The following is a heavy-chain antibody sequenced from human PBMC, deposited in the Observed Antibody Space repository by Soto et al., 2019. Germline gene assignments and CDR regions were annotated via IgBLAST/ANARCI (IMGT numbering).Heavy chain of an antibody. V-gene: IGHV3-74*01. CDR1: GFTFSSYW. Sequence: EVQLVESGGGLVQPGGSLRLSCAASGFTFSSYWMHWVRQAPGKRLVWVSRVTSDGGRTTYADSVKGRFTISRDNAKNTLYLQMNSLRAEDTAVYYCAREYSSSRYFDYWGQGTLVTVSS. CDR3: AREYSSSRYFDY. CDR2: VTSDGGRT. D-gene: IGHD6-13*01. J-gene: IGHJ4*02.